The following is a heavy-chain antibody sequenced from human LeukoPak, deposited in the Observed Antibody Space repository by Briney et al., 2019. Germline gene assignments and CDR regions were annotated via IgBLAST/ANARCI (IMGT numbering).Heavy chain of an antibody. CDR1: GGSISSGGYS. CDR2: IYHSGST. Sequence: PSQTLSLTCAVSGGSISSGGYSWSWIRQPPGKGLEWIGYIYHSGSTYYNPSLKSRVTISVDRSKNQFSLKLSSVTAADTAVYYCASGRETAYFDYWGQGTLVTVSS. V-gene: IGHV4-30-2*01. J-gene: IGHJ4*02. CDR3: ASGRETAYFDY. D-gene: IGHD5-18*01.